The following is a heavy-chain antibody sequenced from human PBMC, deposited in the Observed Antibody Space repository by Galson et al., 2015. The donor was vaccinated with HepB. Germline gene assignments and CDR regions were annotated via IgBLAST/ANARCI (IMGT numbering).Heavy chain of an antibody. CDR2: IIPIFGTA. D-gene: IGHD5-24*01. CDR1: GGTFSSYA. V-gene: IGHV1-69*13. Sequence: SVKVSCKASGGTFSSYAISWVRQAPGQGLEWMGAIIPIFGTANYAQKFQGRVTITADESTSTAYMELSSLRSEDTAMYYCARSGRWLQLGDYWGQGTLVTVSS. CDR3: ARSGRWLQLGDY. J-gene: IGHJ4*02.